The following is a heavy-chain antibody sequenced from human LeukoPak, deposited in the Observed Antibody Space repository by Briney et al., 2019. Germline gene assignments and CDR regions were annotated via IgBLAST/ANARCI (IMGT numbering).Heavy chain of an antibody. Sequence: PSETLSLTCTVSGGSISSYYWSWIRQPPGKGLEWIGYIYYSGSTNYNPSLKSRVTMSVDTSKNQFSLKLSSVTAADTAVYYCARPAYDDYYYMDVWGKGTTVTVSS. CDR3: ARPAYDDYYYMDV. J-gene: IGHJ6*03. CDR1: GGSISSYY. V-gene: IGHV4-59*12. CDR2: IYYSGST.